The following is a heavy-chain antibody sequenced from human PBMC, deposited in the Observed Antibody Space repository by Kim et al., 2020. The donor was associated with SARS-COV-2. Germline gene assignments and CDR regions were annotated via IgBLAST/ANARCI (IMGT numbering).Heavy chain of an antibody. CDR3: ARAQRNIAAVDC. Sequence: GGSLRLSCAASGLTLSSSGMHWVRQAPGKGLEWVAVIWYDGSNKYSADTVKGSLTFSRDNSKNQLDMPTNSLSVGATAVSSCARAQRNIAAVDCWGQ. CDR2: IWYDGSNK. V-gene: IGHV3-33*01. CDR1: GLTLSSSG. J-gene: IGHJ4*02. D-gene: IGHD6-13*01.